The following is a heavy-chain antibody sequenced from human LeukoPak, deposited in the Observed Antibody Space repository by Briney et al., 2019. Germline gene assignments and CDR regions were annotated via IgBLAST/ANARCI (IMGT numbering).Heavy chain of an antibody. V-gene: IGHV3-23*01. CDR1: GFTFSSYA. D-gene: IGHD5-12*01. CDR2: ISFRGGST. Sequence: GGSLRLSCAASGFTFSSYAINWVRQAPGKGLEWVSGISFRGGSTFYADSVKGRFTISRGNSKNTLYLQMNSLRAEDTAIYYCARGEYSGYDQHYFDYWGQGTLVTVSS. J-gene: IGHJ4*02. CDR3: ARGEYSGYDQHYFDY.